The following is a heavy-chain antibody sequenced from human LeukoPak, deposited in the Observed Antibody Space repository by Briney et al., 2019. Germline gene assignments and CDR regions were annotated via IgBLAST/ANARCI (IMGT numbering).Heavy chain of an antibody. CDR3: ARGPALEVADGLGLPDY. CDR2: INHSGST. D-gene: IGHD6-19*01. J-gene: IGHJ4*02. CDR1: GGSFSGYY. Sequence: SETLSLTCAVYGGSFSGYYWSWIRQPPGKGLEWIGEINHSGSTNYNPSLKSRVTISVDTSKNQFSLKLSSVTAADTAVYYCARGPALEVADGLGLPDYWGQGTLVTVSS. V-gene: IGHV4-34*01.